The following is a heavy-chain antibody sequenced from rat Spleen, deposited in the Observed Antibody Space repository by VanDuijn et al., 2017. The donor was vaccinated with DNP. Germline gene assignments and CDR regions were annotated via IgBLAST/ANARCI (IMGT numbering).Heavy chain of an antibody. CDR3: TTGGAAAY. V-gene: IGHV5-27*01. CDR2: ISTGGDDT. Sequence: EVQLVESGGDLVQPGRSLKLSCAASGFTFSDYYMAWVRQAPTEGLEWVASISTGGDDTDYRDSVKGRFTISRDNTISTLYLQMDSLRSEDTATYYCTTGGAAAYWGQGTLVTVSS. CDR1: GFTFSDYY. D-gene: IGHD1-2*01. J-gene: IGHJ3*01.